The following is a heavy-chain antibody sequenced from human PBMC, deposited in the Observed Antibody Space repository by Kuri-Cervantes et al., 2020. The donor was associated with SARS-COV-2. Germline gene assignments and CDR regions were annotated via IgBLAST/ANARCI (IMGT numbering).Heavy chain of an antibody. J-gene: IGHJ4*02. V-gene: IGHV3-7*01. CDR3: ARDLAVGVGILWFGELLYPWYFDY. D-gene: IGHD3-10*01. Sequence: LSLTCAASGFTFSSYWMSWVRQAPGKGLEWVANIKQDGGEKYYADSVKGRFTISRDNSKNTLYLQMNSLRAEDTAVYYCARDLAVGVGILWFGELLYPWYFDYWGQGTLVTVSS. CDR2: IKQDGGEK. CDR1: GFTFSSYW.